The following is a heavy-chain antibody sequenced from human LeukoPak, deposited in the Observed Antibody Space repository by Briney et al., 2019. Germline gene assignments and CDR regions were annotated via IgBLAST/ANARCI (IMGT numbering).Heavy chain of an antibody. V-gene: IGHV4-39*01. CDR1: GGSISSSSYY. J-gene: IGHJ3*02. Sequence: SETLSLTCTVSGGSISSSSYYWGRIRQPPGKGLEWLGSSYYSGSTYYHPSLKSRVAISVDTSKNQFSLKLSSVTAADTAVYYCASAAPGYRSSWYPDAFDIWGQGTMVTVSS. D-gene: IGHD6-13*01. CDR2: SYYSGST. CDR3: ASAAPGYRSSWYPDAFDI.